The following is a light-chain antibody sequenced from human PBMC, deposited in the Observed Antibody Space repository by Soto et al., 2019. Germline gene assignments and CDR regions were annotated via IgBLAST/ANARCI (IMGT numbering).Light chain of an antibody. CDR2: DVS. Sequence: QSALTQPASVSGSPGQSITISCSGTSSDVGGYNSVSWYQQHPGKVPKLMIYDVSNRPSGVSNRFSGSKSGNTASLTISGLQAEDEADYYCSSYAGSNKSVFGGGTKLTVL. J-gene: IGLJ2*01. V-gene: IGLV2-14*01. CDR3: SSYAGSNKSV. CDR1: SSDVGGYNS.